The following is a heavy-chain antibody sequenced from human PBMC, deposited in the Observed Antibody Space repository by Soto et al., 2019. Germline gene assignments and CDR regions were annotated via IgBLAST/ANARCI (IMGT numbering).Heavy chain of an antibody. Sequence: KQSQTLSLTCAISGDSVSSNSAAWNWIRQSPSSGLEWLGRTYYRSKWYNDYAVSVKSRITINPYKSKNQFTLKLNSVTPEDTAVYYCARDVDWGSGSPEDDAFDIWGQGTMVTVSS. D-gene: IGHD3-16*01. CDR2: TYYRSKWYN. CDR3: ARDVDWGSGSPEDDAFDI. J-gene: IGHJ3*02. V-gene: IGHV6-1*01. CDR1: GDSVSSNSAA.